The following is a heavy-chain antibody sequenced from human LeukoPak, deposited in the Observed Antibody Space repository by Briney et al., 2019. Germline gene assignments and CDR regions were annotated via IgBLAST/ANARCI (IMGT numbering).Heavy chain of an antibody. Sequence: GGSLRLSCAASGFTFSSYAMHWVRQAPGKGLEWVAVISYDGSNKYYADSVKGRFTISRDNSKNTLYLQMNSLRAEDTAVYYCAKDRPRYYDSSVYFDYWGQGTLVTVSS. J-gene: IGHJ4*02. V-gene: IGHV3-30-3*01. D-gene: IGHD3-22*01. CDR3: AKDRPRYYDSSVYFDY. CDR2: ISYDGSNK. CDR1: GFTFSSYA.